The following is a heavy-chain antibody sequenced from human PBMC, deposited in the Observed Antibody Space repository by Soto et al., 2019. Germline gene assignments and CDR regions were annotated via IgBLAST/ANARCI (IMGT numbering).Heavy chain of an antibody. V-gene: IGHV4-30-4*08. D-gene: IGHD7-27*01. J-gene: IGHJ4*02. CDR1: GVSISSSSYY. Sequence: SETLSLTCTVSGVSISSSSYYWGWIRQPPGKGLEWIGYIYYSGSTYYNPSLKSRVTISVDTSKNQFSLKLSSVTAADTAVYYCASTGDLGSFFDYWGQGTLVTVSS. CDR3: ASTGDLGSFFDY. CDR2: IYYSGST.